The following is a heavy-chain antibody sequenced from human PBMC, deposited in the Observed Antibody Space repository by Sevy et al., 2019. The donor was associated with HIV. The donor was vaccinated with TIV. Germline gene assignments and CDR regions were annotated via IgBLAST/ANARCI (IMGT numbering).Heavy chain of an antibody. CDR2: ISGSGGST. Sequence: GGSLRLSCAASGFTFSSYAMSGVRQAPGKGLEWVSAISGSGGSTYYADSVKGRFTISRDNSKNTLYLQMNSLRAEDTAVYYCAKVGLAYCGGDCYSKARGYFQHWGQGTLVTVSS. CDR3: AKVGLAYCGGDCYSKARGYFQH. CDR1: GFTFSSYA. D-gene: IGHD2-21*02. V-gene: IGHV3-23*01. J-gene: IGHJ1*01.